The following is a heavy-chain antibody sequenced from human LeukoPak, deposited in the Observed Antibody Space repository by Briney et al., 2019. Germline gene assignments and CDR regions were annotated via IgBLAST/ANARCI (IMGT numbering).Heavy chain of an antibody. CDR3: ARRRDSGSLQHFDY. CDR1: GFTFSDYY. CDR2: ISSSGSII. Sequence: PGGSLRPSCAASGFTFSDYYMSWIRQAPGKGLEWVSYISSSGSIIYYADSVKGRFTISRDNAKNSLYLQMNSLRAEDTAVYYCARRRDSGSLQHFDYWGQGTLVTVSS. J-gene: IGHJ4*02. D-gene: IGHD1-26*01. V-gene: IGHV3-11*01.